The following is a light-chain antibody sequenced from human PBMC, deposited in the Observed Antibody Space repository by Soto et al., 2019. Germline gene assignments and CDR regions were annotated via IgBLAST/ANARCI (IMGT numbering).Light chain of an antibody. Sequence: QSALTQPASVSGSPGQSITISCTGESSDIGNYNLVSWYQQHPGKAPKLMIYEGNERPSGVSNRFSGSKSGNTASLTISGLQAEDEAYYYCCSYAGSLVFGGGTKLTVL. CDR3: CSYAGSLV. J-gene: IGLJ2*01. CDR2: EGN. CDR1: SSDIGNYNL. V-gene: IGLV2-23*01.